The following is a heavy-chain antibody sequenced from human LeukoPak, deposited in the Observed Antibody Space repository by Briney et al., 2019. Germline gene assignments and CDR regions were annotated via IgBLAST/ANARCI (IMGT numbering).Heavy chain of an antibody. J-gene: IGHJ4*02. D-gene: IGHD2-15*01. CDR2: IKQDGSEK. V-gene: IGHV3-7*05. CDR1: GFTFSSYW. CDR3: ARDRRYCSGSSCNSEPSGVVDY. Sequence: PGGSLRLSCAASGFTFSSYWMSWVRQAPGKGLEWVANIKQDGSEKYYVDSVKGRFIISRDNAKNSLYLQMNNLRAEDTAVYYCARDRRYCSGSSCNSEPSGVVDYWGRGTLVTVFS.